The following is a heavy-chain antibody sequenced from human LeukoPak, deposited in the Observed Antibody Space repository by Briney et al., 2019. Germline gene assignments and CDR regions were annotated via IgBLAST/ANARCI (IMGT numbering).Heavy chain of an antibody. CDR1: GGSISSYY. CDR3: ARDIGSGSYPD. CDR2: IDTSGST. D-gene: IGHD3-10*01. Sequence: SETLSLTCTVSGGSISSYYWSWIRQPAGKGLEWMGRIDTSGSTNYNPCLKSRVTMSVDTSKNQFSLKLSSVTAADTAVYYCARDIGSGSYPDWGQGTLVTVSS. J-gene: IGHJ4*02. V-gene: IGHV4-4*07.